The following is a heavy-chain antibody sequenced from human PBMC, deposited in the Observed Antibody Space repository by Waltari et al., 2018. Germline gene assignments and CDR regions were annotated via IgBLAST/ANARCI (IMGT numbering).Heavy chain of an antibody. D-gene: IGHD6-19*01. J-gene: IGHJ4*02. CDR2: ISYSGST. V-gene: IGHV4-39*01. CDR3: ARLCLGCPFDY. CDR1: GGPLSSSPDY. Sequence: QLTLQESGPALLMPPETLSLPCTVAGGPLSSSPDYWGWIRQPPGKGLEWIGSISYSGSTYYTPSFKSRITISVDTSKNQFSLKLSSVIAADTAVYYCARLCLGCPFDYWGQGTLVTVSS.